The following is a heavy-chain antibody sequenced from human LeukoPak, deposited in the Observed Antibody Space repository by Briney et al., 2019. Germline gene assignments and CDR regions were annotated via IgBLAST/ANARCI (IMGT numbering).Heavy chain of an antibody. D-gene: IGHD3-10*01. CDR3: AKDPSGSGSLNWFDP. CDR1: GFTFSSYA. J-gene: IGHJ5*02. V-gene: IGHV3-23*01. CDR2: ISGSGGST. Sequence: PGGSLRLSCAASGFTFSSYAMSWVRQAPGKGLEWVSVISGSGGSTYYADSVKGRFSISRDNSRNTLYLRMNSLRAEDTAVYYCAKDPSGSGSLNWFDPWGQGTLVTVSS.